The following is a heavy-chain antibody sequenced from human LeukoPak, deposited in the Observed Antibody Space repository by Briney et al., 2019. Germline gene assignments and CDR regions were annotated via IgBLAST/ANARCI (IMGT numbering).Heavy chain of an antibody. CDR2: ISGSGGST. J-gene: IGHJ6*03. V-gene: IGHV3-23*01. CDR1: GFTFSSYA. Sequence: GGSLRLSCAASGFTFSSYAMSWVRQAPGKGLEWVSAISGSGGSTYYADSVKGRFTISRDNSKNTLYLQMNSLRAEDTAVYYCARSTGYSSGWYGSANYYYMDVWGKGTTVTVSS. CDR3: ARSTGYSSGWYGSANYYYMDV. D-gene: IGHD6-19*01.